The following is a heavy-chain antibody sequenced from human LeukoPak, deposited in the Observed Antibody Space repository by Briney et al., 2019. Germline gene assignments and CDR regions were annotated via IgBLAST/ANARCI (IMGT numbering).Heavy chain of an antibody. CDR3: AYYDFWSGAAGY. CDR1: GGSFSGYY. D-gene: IGHD3-3*01. CDR2: INHSGST. Sequence: SETLSLTCAVYGGSFSGYYWSWIRQPPGKGLEWIGGINHSGSTNYNPSLKSRVTISVDTSKNQFSLKLSSVTAAGTAVYYCAYYDFWSGAAGYWGQGTLVTVSS. J-gene: IGHJ4*02. V-gene: IGHV4-34*01.